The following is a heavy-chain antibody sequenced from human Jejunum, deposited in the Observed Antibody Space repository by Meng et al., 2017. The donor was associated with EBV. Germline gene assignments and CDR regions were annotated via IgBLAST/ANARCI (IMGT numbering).Heavy chain of an antibody. CDR3: ARIASASRRDDY. V-gene: IGHV6-1*01. D-gene: IGHD6-13*01. CDR1: GDSVSSNSAA. Sequence: QVQLQQSGPXLVKPXXXLSLPCAXSGDSVSSNSAAWNWIRQSPSRGLEWLGRTYYRSKWSSDYAVSVKSRITSNPDTSKNQFSLQLNSVTPEDTAVYFCARIASASRRDDYWCQGTLVTVSS. J-gene: IGHJ4*02. CDR2: TYYRSKWSS.